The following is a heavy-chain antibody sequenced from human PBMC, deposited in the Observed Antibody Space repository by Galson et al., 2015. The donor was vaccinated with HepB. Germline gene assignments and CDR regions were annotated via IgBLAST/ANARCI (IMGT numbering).Heavy chain of an antibody. CDR1: GGTFSSYA. D-gene: IGHD1-26*01. CDR2: IIPIFGTA. Sequence: SVKVSCKASGGTFSSYAISWVRQAPGQGLEWMGGIIPIFGTANYAQKFQGRVTITADESTSTAYMELSSLRSEDTAVYYCARDSYSGYYHYYMDVWGKGTTVTVSS. J-gene: IGHJ6*03. V-gene: IGHV1-69*13. CDR3: ARDSYSGYYHYYMDV.